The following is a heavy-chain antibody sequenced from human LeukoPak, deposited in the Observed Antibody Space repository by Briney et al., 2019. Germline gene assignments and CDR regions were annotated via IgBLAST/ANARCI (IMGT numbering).Heavy chain of an antibody. CDR3: ARGGGLDV. CDR2: INHNGNVN. D-gene: IGHD3-16*01. J-gene: IGHJ6*02. Sequence: GGSLRLSCAASGFTFSSYWMNWARQAPGKGLEWVASINHNGNVNYYVDSVKGRFTISRDNAKNSLYLQMSNLRAEDTAVYFCARGGGLDVRGQGATVTVSS. CDR1: GFTFSSYW. V-gene: IGHV3-7*03.